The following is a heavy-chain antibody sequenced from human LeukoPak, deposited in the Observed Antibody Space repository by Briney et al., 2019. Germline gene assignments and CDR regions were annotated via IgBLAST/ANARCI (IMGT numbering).Heavy chain of an antibody. CDR2: IIPIFGTA. CDR3: AGSIAVAGTSYYFDY. J-gene: IGHJ4*02. CDR1: GGTFSSYA. V-gene: IGHV1-69*05. D-gene: IGHD6-19*01. Sequence: SVKVSCKASGGTFSSYAISWVRQAPGQGLEWMGRIIPIFGTANYAQKFQGRVTITTDESTSTAYMELSSLRSEDTAVYYCAGSIAVAGTSYYFDYWGQGTLVTVSS.